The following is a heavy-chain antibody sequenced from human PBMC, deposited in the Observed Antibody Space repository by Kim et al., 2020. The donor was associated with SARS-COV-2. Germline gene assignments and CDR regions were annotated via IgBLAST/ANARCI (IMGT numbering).Heavy chain of an antibody. J-gene: IGHJ6*02. Sequence: GGSLRLSCAASGFTFSNAWMSWVRQAPGKGLEWVGRIKSKTDGGTTDYAAPVKGRFTISRDDSKNTLYLQMNSLKTEDTAVYYCTTRYCSGGSCPIVWYYGMDVWGQGTTDTVSS. CDR2: IKSKTDGGTT. CDR1: GFTFSNAW. CDR3: TTRYCSGGSCPIVWYYGMDV. V-gene: IGHV3-15*01. D-gene: IGHD2-15*01.